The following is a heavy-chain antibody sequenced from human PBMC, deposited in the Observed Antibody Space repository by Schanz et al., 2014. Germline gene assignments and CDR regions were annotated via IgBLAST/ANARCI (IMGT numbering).Heavy chain of an antibody. V-gene: IGHV3-23*04. J-gene: IGHJ3*02. CDR3: AKGRFGELSAFDI. CDR1: TFTFSSYA. CDR2: ISGSGGST. Sequence: EVQLVESGGGLVQPGGSLRLSCSASTFTFSSYAMSWVRQAPGKGLEWVSAISGSGGSTYYADSVKGRFTISRDNSKNTLYLQMNSLRAEDTAVYYCAKGRFGELSAFDIWGQGTMVTVSS. D-gene: IGHD3-10*01.